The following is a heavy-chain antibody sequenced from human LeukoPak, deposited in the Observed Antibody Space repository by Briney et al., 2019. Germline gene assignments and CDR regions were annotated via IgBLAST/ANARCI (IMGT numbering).Heavy chain of an antibody. CDR1: GFTFSSYE. J-gene: IGHJ5*02. CDR3: AKSDWFDP. CDR2: ISSSGSTI. V-gene: IGHV3-48*03. Sequence: GGSLRLSCAASGFTFSSYEMNWVRQAPGKGLEWVSYISSSGSTIYYADSVKGRFTISRDNAKNTLYLQMDSLRVEDTAVYYCAKSDWFDPWGQGTLVTVSS.